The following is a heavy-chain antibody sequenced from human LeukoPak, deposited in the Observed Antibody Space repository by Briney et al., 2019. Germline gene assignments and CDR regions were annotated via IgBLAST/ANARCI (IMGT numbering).Heavy chain of an antibody. J-gene: IGHJ4*02. D-gene: IGHD5-12*01. CDR3: ARSPDIVATITFDY. V-gene: IGHV3-21*01. CDR2: ISSSSSYI. Sequence: GGSLRPSCAASGFTFSSYSMNWVRQAPGKGLEWVSSISSSSSYIYYADSVKGRFTISRDNAKNSLYLQMNSLRAEDTAVYYCARSPDIVATITFDYWGQGTLVTVSS. CDR1: GFTFSSYS.